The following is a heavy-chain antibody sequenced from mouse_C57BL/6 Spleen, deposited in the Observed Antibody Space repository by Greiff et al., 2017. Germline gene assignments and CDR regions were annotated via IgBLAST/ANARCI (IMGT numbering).Heavy chain of an antibody. J-gene: IGHJ3*01. D-gene: IGHD2-5*01. CDR3: AKSLYYSNYRCAY. V-gene: IGHV1-42*01. CDR2: INPSTGGT. Sequence: VQLQQSGPELVKPGASVKISCKASGYSFTGYYMNWVKQSPEKSLEWIGEINPSTGGTTYNQKFKAKATLTVDKSSSTAYMQLKSLTSDDSAVYYCAKSLYYSNYRCAYWGQGTLVTVSA. CDR1: GYSFTGYY.